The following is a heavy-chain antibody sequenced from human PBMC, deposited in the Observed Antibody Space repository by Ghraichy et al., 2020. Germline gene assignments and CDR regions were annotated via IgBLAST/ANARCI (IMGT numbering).Heavy chain of an antibody. D-gene: IGHD5-18*01. CDR3: ARTGYSSGAWYFDL. J-gene: IGHJ2*01. V-gene: IGHV4-59*01. CDR2: IYYSGST. CDR1: GGSISSYY. Sequence: SETLSLTCTVSGGSISSYYWSWIRQPPGKGLEWIGYIYYSGSTNYNPSLKSRVTISVDTSKNQFSLKLSSVTAADTAVYYCARTGYSSGAWYFDLWGRGTLVTVSS.